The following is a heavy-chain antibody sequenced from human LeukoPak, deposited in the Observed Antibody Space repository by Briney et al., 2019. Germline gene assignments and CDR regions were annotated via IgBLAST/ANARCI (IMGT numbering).Heavy chain of an antibody. J-gene: IGHJ4*02. CDR3: TRGLAYCGGDCYNSLDY. V-gene: IGHV3-74*01. Sequence: GGSLRLSCAASGFTFSNHWMHWVRQAPGKGLVWVSRINSDGSSTRYADSVKGRFTSSRDNAENTLYLQMNSLRAEDTAVYYCTRGLAYCGGDCYNSLDYWGQGTLVTVSS. CDR2: INSDGSST. CDR1: GFTFSNHW. D-gene: IGHD2-21*02.